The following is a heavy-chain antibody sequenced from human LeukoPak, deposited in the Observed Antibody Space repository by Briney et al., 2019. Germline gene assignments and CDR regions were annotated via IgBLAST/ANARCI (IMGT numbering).Heavy chain of an antibody. CDR3: AKDERAGTTGFAPFDF. CDR2: ISYVGINK. D-gene: IGHD1-7*01. Sequence: PGGSLRLSCAASGFSFRTYAMHWVRQAPGKGLQWVALISYVGINKYYADSVKGRFTISRDNAKHSLYLQMNSLRPEDTALYYCAKDERAGTTGFAPFDFWGQGTMVTVSS. CDR1: GFSFRTYA. J-gene: IGHJ3*01. V-gene: IGHV3-30-3*01.